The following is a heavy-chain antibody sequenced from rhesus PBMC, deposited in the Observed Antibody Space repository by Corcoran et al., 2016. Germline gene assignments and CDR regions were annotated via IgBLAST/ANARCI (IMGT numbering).Heavy chain of an antibody. J-gene: IGHJ4*01. D-gene: IGHD6-13*01. Sequence: EVQLVQSGAEVKKPGASVKISCKASGYTFTDYSLHWLRHAPGKGLEWMGRVDPEDGEAIHAQKFQDRGTSTEETSTDTAYMELSSLRSEDTAVYYCATGRVLGAAGPDSYFDYWGQGVLVTVSS. V-gene: IGHV1-111*02. CDR2: VDPEDGEA. CDR1: GYTFTDYS. CDR3: ATGRVLGAAGPDSYFDY.